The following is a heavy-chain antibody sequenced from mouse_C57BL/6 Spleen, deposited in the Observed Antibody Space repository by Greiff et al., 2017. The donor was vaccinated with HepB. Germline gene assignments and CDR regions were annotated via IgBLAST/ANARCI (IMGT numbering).Heavy chain of an antibody. CDR3: ARGARVTTRYFDV. CDR2: IYPGDGDT. J-gene: IGHJ1*03. CDR1: GYAFSSSW. Sequence: VKLQESGPELVKPGASVKISCKASGYAFSSSWMNWVKQRPGKGLEWIGRIYPGDGDTNYNGKFKGKATLTADKSSSTAYMQLSSLTSEDSAVYFCARGARVTTRYFDVLGTGTTVTVSS. V-gene: IGHV1-82*01. D-gene: IGHD2-5*01.